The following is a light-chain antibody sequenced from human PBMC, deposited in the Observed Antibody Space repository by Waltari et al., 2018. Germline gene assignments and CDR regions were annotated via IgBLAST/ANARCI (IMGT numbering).Light chain of an antibody. Sequence: EIVLTQSPATLSVSPAERATLSCRASQSGSSNLAWYQHNTGQPPRLLISGASTRPTGIPARFTGSGSGTEFTLTISSLQSEDFAVYYCQQYNSWPPRYTFGQGTNLESK. V-gene: IGKV3-15*01. CDR1: QSGSSN. J-gene: IGKJ2*01. CDR3: QQYNSWPPRYT. CDR2: GAS.